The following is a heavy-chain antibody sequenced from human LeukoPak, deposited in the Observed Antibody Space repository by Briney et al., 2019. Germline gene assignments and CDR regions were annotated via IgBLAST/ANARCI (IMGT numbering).Heavy chain of an antibody. J-gene: IGHJ4*02. CDR1: GFTFSSYA. V-gene: IGHV3-30-3*01. CDR2: ISYDGSNK. D-gene: IGHD3-22*01. CDR3: ARRGGDYYDSSGLYYFDY. Sequence: PGGSLRLSCAASGFTFSSYAMHWVRQAPGKGLEWVAVISYDGSNKYYADSVEGRFTISRDNSKNTLYLQMNSLRAEDTAVYYCARRGGDYYDSSGLYYFDYWGQGTLVTVSS.